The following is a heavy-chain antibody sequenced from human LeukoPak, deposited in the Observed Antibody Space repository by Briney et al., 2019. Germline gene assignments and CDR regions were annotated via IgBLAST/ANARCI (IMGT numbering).Heavy chain of an antibody. J-gene: IGHJ4*02. CDR1: GGFISTYH. Sequence: SETLSLTCTVSGGFISTYHWSWIRQPPGKGLEWIGYIYYSGSTKYNPSLKSRVTISVDTSKNQFSLKLTSVTAADTAVYYCARGRDSTTPLDYWGQGTLVTVSS. D-gene: IGHD4-11*01. CDR3: ARGRDSTTPLDY. CDR2: IYYSGST. V-gene: IGHV4-59*01.